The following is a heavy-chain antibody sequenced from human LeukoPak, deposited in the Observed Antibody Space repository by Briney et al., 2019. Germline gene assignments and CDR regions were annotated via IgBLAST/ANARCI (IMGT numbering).Heavy chain of an antibody. J-gene: IGHJ5*02. V-gene: IGHV4-61*08. CDR2: IYYSGST. CDR1: GGSISSGGYY. CDR3: ARVRGHWFDP. D-gene: IGHD3-16*01. Sequence: SQTLSLTCTVSGGSISSGGYYWSWIRQPPGKGLEWIGYIYYSGSTNYNPSLKSRVTISVDRSKNQFSLKLSSVTAADTAVYYCARVRGHWFDPWGQGTLVTVSS.